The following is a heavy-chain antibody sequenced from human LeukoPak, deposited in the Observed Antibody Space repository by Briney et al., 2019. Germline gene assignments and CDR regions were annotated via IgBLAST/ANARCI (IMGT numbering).Heavy chain of an antibody. CDR1: GFTFSDYY. Sequence: GGSLRLSCAASGFTFSDYYMSWIRQAPGKGLEWVSYISSSGSTIYYADSVKGRFTISRDNAKNSLYLQMNSLRAEDTAVYYCARVSTSETYYDFWSGYYGYYYYYYMDVWGKGTTVTVSS. D-gene: IGHD3-3*01. CDR2: ISSSGSTI. CDR3: ARVSTSETYYDFWSGYYGYYYYYYMDV. J-gene: IGHJ6*03. V-gene: IGHV3-11*01.